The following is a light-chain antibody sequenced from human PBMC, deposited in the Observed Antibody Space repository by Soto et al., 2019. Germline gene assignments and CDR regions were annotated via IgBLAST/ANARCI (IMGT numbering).Light chain of an antibody. J-gene: IGLJ1*01. V-gene: IGLV2-18*02. CDR1: STDFVTYNR. CDR2: EAS. Sequence: QSVLTQPPSVSGSPGQSVTISCTGTSTDFVTYNRVSWYQQPPGTAPKLIVYEASNRPSGVPDRFSGSKSGNTASLTISGLQAADEADYYCSSYTSSSTYFFGTGTKVTVL. CDR3: SSYTSSSTYF.